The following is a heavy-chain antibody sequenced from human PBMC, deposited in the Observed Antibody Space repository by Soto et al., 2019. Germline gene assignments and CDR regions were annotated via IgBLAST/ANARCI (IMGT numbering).Heavy chain of an antibody. CDR3: ARDPPSTALDY. Sequence: PGGSLRLSCTASGFTFSSYCMNWVRQAPGKGLEWVANIKHDGSEKYYVDSVKGRFTISRDNAKNSLYLQMNSMRAEDTAVYYCARDPPSTALDYWGQGTLVTVSS. CDR1: GFTFSSYC. J-gene: IGHJ4*02. V-gene: IGHV3-7*01. CDR2: IKHDGSEK.